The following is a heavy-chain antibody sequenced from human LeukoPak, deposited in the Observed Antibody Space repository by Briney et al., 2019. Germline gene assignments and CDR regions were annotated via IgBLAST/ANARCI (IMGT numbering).Heavy chain of an antibody. D-gene: IGHD3-3*01. Sequence: PGGSLRLSCAASGFTFSSYSMSWVRQAPGKGLEWVSLISSSGGRTFYVDSVKGRFTISRDNSKNTLYLQMSSLRAEDTAVYYCARGYNDFWSGYQTGFDYWGQGTLVTVSS. CDR2: ISSSGGRT. J-gene: IGHJ4*02. CDR3: ARGYNDFWSGYQTGFDY. CDR1: GFTFSSYS. V-gene: IGHV3-23*01.